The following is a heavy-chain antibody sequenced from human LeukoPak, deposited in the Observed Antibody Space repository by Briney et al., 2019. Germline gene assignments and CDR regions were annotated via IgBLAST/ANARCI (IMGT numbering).Heavy chain of an antibody. CDR2: LYTSGST. V-gene: IGHV4-61*02. CDR3: ARDHYDSSGYRRVYYFDY. J-gene: IGHJ4*02. Sequence: SQTLSLTCTVSGGSISSGSYYWSWLRQPAGTGLEWIGRLYTSGSTNYNPSLKSRVTISVDTSKNQFSLKLSSVTAADTAVYYCARDHYDSSGYRRVYYFDYWGQGTLVTVSS. CDR1: GGSISSGSYY. D-gene: IGHD3-22*01.